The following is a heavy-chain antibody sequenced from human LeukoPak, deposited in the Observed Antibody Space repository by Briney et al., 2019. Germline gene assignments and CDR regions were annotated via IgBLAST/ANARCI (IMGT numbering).Heavy chain of an antibody. Sequence: ASVKASCKASGYTFTSYDINWVRQAPGQGLEWMGWMNPNSGNTGYAQKFQGRVTMTRNTSISTAYMELSSLRSEDTAVYYCARAHYYDSSGYSYWGQGTLVTVSS. CDR1: GYTFTSYD. D-gene: IGHD3-22*01. CDR3: ARAHYYDSSGYSY. V-gene: IGHV1-8*01. J-gene: IGHJ4*02. CDR2: MNPNSGNT.